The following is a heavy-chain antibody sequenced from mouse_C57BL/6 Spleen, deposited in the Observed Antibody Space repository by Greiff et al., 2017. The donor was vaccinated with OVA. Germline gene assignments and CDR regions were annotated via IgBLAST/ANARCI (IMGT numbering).Heavy chain of an antibody. Sequence: VQLKESGPELVKPGASVKISCKASGYSFTDYNMNWVKQSNGKSLEWIGVINPNYGTTSYNQKFKGKATLTVDQSSSTAYMQLNSLTSEDSAVYYCARRYYYGSSYWYFDVWGTGTTVTVSS. D-gene: IGHD1-1*01. CDR1: GYSFTDYN. J-gene: IGHJ1*03. V-gene: IGHV1-39*01. CDR2: INPNYGTT. CDR3: ARRYYYGSSYWYFDV.